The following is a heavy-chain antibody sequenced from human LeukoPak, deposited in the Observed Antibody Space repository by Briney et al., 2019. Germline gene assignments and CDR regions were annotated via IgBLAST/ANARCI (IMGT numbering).Heavy chain of an antibody. Sequence: SETLSLTCAVYGGSFSGYYWSWIRQPPGKGLEWIGYIYYSGSTNYNPSLKSRVTISVDTSKNQSSLKLSSVTAADTAVYYCARESVEMATNYWGQGTLVTVSS. CDR3: ARESVEMATNY. J-gene: IGHJ4*02. D-gene: IGHD5-24*01. V-gene: IGHV4-59*01. CDR2: IYYSGST. CDR1: GGSFSGYY.